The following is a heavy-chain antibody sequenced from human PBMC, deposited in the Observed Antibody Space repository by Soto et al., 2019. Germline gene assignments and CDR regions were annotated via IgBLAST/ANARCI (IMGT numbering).Heavy chain of an antibody. CDR1: GGSMSGYY. V-gene: IGHV4-59*01. D-gene: IGHD2-21*02. J-gene: IGHJ3*02. CDR3: ARESHIGGVPAIRGAFDT. Sequence: QVQLQESGPGLENASETLSLTCTVSGGSMSGYYLSWIRQPPGKGLAWIGFIYDSGTTKYNPSLKSRGTISIDTYKNQFSLKVTGVTATDTSVYYCARESHIGGVPAIRGAFDTWGPGTMTTVSS. CDR2: IYDSGTT.